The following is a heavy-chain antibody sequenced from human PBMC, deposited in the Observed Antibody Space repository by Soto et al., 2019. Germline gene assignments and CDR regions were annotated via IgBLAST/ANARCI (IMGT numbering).Heavy chain of an antibody. CDR1: GGSISSGGYY. CDR2: IYYSGST. V-gene: IGHV4-31*03. J-gene: IGHJ4*02. Sequence: QVQLQESGPGLVKPSQTLSLTCTVSGGSISSGGYYWSWIRQHPGKGLEWIGYIYYSGSTYYNPSLKSRVTMSVDTSKNQFSLKLSSVTAADTAVYYCARGYDCTNGVCYGVDYWGQGTLVTVSS. CDR3: ARGYDCTNGVCYGVDY. D-gene: IGHD2-8*01.